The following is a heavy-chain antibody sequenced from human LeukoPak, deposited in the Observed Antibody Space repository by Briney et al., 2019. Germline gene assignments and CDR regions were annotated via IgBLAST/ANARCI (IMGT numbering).Heavy chain of an antibody. CDR2: ISSSSSYI. D-gene: IGHD6-13*01. V-gene: IGHV3-21*04. J-gene: IGHJ4*02. CDR3: AKDVRLYLYSTTSYYFDY. Sequence: KPGGSLRLSCAASGFTFSSYSMNWVRQAPGKGLEWVSSISSSSSYIYYADSVKGRFTISRDNAKNSLYLQMNSLRAEDTAMYYCAKDVRLYLYSTTSYYFDYWGQGTLVTVSS. CDR1: GFTFSSYS.